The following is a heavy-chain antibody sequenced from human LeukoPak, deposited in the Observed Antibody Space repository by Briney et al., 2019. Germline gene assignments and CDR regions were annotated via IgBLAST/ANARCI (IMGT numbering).Heavy chain of an antibody. CDR1: GFTFSTYP. Sequence: GGSLRLSCAASGFTFSTYPMSWVRQAPGKGLEWVSVISGGGTSTYYADSVKGRFTTSRDNSRNTLYLQINSLRAEDTAIYYCVHCGGDCYPCCGMDVWGQGTTVTVSS. CDR3: VHCGGDCYPCCGMDV. D-gene: IGHD2-21*02. J-gene: IGHJ6*02. V-gene: IGHV3-23*01. CDR2: ISGGGTST.